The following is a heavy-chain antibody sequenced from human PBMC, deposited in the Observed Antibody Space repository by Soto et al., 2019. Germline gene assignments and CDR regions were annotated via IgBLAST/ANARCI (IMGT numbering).Heavy chain of an antibody. D-gene: IGHD3-3*02. CDR1: GFTFSDYV. Sequence: QVRLVESGGGVVQPGTCLRLSCAASGFTFSDYVIHWVRQAAGKGLEWVASMTYDGATEYYADSVKGRFTMSRDNSKRALSLQMNSLRPDDTAVYYCARVRLSIAVNDALDVWGQGTTVTVSS. J-gene: IGHJ3*01. V-gene: IGHV3-30*14. CDR2: MTYDGATE. CDR3: ARVRLSIAVNDALDV.